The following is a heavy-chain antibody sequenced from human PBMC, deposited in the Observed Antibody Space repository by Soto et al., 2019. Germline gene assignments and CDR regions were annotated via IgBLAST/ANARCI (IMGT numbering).Heavy chain of an antibody. CDR1: GYSFAGYW. Sequence: GESLTISCQVSGYSFAGYWITWVRQKPGKGLEWMGRIDPSDSQTYYSPSFRGHVTISATKSITTVFLQWSSLRASDTAMYYCARQIYDSDTGPNFQYYFDSWGQGTPVTAPQ. D-gene: IGHD3-22*01. V-gene: IGHV5-10-1*01. CDR3: ARQIYDSDTGPNFQYYFDS. CDR2: IDPSDSQT. J-gene: IGHJ4*02.